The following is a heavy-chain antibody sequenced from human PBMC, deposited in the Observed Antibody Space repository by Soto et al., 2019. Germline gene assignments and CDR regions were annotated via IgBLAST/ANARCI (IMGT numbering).Heavy chain of an antibody. CDR2: IWYDGSNK. J-gene: IGHJ4*02. V-gene: IGHV3-33*01. D-gene: IGHD3-22*01. CDR3: TRQKTYYYDSSGYISDY. CDR1: GFTFSSYG. Sequence: GGSLRLSCAASGFTFSSYGMHWVRQAPGKGLEWVAVIWYDGSNKYYADSVKGRFTISRDNSKNTLYLQMNSLRAEDTAVYYCTRQKTYYYDSSGYISDYWGQGTLVTVSS.